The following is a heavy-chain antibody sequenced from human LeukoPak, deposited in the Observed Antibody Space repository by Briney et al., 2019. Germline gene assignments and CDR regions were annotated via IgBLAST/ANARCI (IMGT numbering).Heavy chain of an antibody. D-gene: IGHD3-22*01. CDR2: IYYSGST. J-gene: IGHJ3*02. CDR1: GGSISSYY. Sequence: SSETLSLTCTVSGGSISSYYWSWIRQPPGKGLEWIGYIYYSGSTNYNPSLKSRVTISVDTSKNQFSLKLSSVTAADTAVYYCARDLHEYYYDSSGYSAFDIWGQGTMVTVSS. V-gene: IGHV4-59*01. CDR3: ARDLHEYYYDSSGYSAFDI.